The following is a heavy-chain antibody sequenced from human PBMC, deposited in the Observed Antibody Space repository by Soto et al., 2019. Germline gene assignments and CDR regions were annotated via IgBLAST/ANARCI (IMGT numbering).Heavy chain of an antibody. CDR1: GYTFTSYD. J-gene: IGHJ3*02. CDR3: ARSSFWSGYYTVMGAFDI. V-gene: IGHV1-8*01. Sequence: GASVKVSCKASGYTFTSYDINWVRQATGQGLEWMGWMNPNSGNTDYAQKFQGRVTMTRDTSISTAYMELSRLRSDDTAVYYCARSSFWSGYYTVMGAFDIWGQGTMVTVSS. D-gene: IGHD3-3*01. CDR2: MNPNSGNT.